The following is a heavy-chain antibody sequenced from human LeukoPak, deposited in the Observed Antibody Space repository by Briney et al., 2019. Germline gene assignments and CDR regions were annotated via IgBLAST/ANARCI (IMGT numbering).Heavy chain of an antibody. Sequence: SETLSLTCTVACGSISSGSYYWSWIRQPAGKGLEWIGRIYTSGSTNYNPSLKSRVTISVDTSKNQFSLKLSSVTAADTAVYYCARGGSTIFGVVIHDYWGQGTLVTVSS. V-gene: IGHV4-61*02. CDR3: ARGGSTIFGVVIHDY. D-gene: IGHD3-3*01. CDR1: CGSISSGSYY. J-gene: IGHJ4*02. CDR2: IYTSGST.